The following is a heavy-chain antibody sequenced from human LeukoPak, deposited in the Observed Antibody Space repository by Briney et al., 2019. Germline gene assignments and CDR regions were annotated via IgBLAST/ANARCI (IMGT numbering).Heavy chain of an antibody. CDR1: GYTFSDYG. D-gene: IGHD1-26*01. V-gene: IGHV1-18*01. Sequence: ASVKVSCKASGYTFSDYGVSWVRQAPGQGLEWMGRISAYNGNTNYAQKLQGRVTMTTDTSTSTAYMELRSLRSDDTAVYYCARVGYSGSVDYWGQGTLVTVSS. CDR2: ISAYNGNT. J-gene: IGHJ4*02. CDR3: ARVGYSGSVDY.